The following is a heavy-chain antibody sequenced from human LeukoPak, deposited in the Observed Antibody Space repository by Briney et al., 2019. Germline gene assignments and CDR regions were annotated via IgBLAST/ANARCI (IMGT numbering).Heavy chain of an antibody. Sequence: GGSLRLSCAASGFTFSNYDMSWVRQAPGKGLEWVSGVSGSGGSTYYADSVKGRFTISRDNSKNTLYLQMHSLRVEATAVYYCTTAQSSFAFHWGQGSLVTVSS. D-gene: IGHD2-2*01. J-gene: IGHJ4*02. V-gene: IGHV3-23*01. CDR2: VSGSGGST. CDR3: TTAQSSFAFH. CDR1: GFTFSNYD.